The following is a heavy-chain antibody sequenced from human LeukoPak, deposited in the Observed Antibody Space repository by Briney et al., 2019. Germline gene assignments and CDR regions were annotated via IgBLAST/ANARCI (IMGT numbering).Heavy chain of an antibody. Sequence: GGSLRLSCAASGFTFSNYGMHWVRQAPGKGLEWMTFIRHDGNSKYYADSAKGRFTISRDNSKNTVYLQMNSLRAEDTAVYYCAKGRGYSYGPYLDYWGRGTLVTVSS. CDR2: IRHDGNSK. CDR1: GFTFSNYG. J-gene: IGHJ4*02. D-gene: IGHD5-18*01. CDR3: AKGRGYSYGPYLDY. V-gene: IGHV3-30*02.